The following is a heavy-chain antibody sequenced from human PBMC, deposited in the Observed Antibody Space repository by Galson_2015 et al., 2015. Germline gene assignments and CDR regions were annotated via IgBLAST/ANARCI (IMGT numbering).Heavy chain of an antibody. J-gene: IGHJ4*02. V-gene: IGHV1-46*04. CDR1: GYTFTNYF. CDR2: INPIGTDT. CDR3: ARGLGATYYFDY. Sequence: SVKVSCKASGYTFTNYFIQWVRQAPGQGLEWVGAINPIGTDTFYAQKLQGRVTMTRDTPTSTVYVELSSLGSEDTAVYYCARGLGATYYFDYWGQGTLVTVSS. D-gene: IGHD3-10*01.